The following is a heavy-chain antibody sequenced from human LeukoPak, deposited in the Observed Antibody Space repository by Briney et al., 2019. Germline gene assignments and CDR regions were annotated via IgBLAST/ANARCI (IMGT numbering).Heavy chain of an antibody. J-gene: IGHJ3*02. V-gene: IGHV3-23*01. CDR2: IRGGGQSA. CDR1: GFTFSTYA. CDR3: ARDPNGDYVGAFDM. Sequence: GGSLRLSCTASGFTFSTYAMTWVRQAPGKGLKWVSSIRGGGQSAFYADSVRGRFTISRDNSKNTLFLQMTSLRAEDTAVYYCARDPNGDYVGAFDMWGPGTMVTVSS. D-gene: IGHD4-17*01.